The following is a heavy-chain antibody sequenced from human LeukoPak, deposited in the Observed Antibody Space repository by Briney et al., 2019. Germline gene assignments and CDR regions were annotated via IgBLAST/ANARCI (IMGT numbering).Heavy chain of an antibody. CDR3: ARDFLRDTPAAIPIDY. Sequence: GGSLRLSCAASGCTFSIYAMSWVRQAPGKGLEWVSGISDRLDEVYYAGSVKGRFTISRDNPKNTLYLELNSLRVEDTAVYYCARDFLRDTPAAIPIDYWGQGILVTVSS. V-gene: IGHV3-23*01. CDR1: GCTFSIYA. CDR2: ISDRLDEV. J-gene: IGHJ4*02. D-gene: IGHD2-2*01.